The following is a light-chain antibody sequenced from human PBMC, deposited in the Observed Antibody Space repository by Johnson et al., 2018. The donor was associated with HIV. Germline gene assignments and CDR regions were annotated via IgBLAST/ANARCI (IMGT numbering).Light chain of an antibody. J-gene: IGLJ1*01. Sequence: QAVLTQPPSVSAAPGQTVNISCSGNVSNIESHFVSWYHQLPGAAPTLLIYEDNKRPSGIPDRFSGSKSGATATLGITGLQTGDEADYYCGTWDSSLRTAFFGTGTKVTVL. V-gene: IGLV1-51*02. CDR2: EDN. CDR1: VSNIESHF. CDR3: GTWDSSLRTAF.